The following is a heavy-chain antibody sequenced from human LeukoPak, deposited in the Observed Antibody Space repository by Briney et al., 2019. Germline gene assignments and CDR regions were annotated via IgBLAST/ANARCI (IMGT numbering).Heavy chain of an antibody. CDR1: GFTFSSYG. V-gene: IGHV3-48*01. J-gene: IGHJ6*03. D-gene: IGHD6-19*01. CDR3: ARGKHGLVFGLYYYYMDV. CDR2: MSSSNITI. Sequence: GGSLRLSCAASGFTFSSYGMNWVRQAPGKGLEWVSYMSSSNITIYYADSVKGRFTISRDNARNSLYLQMNSLRAEDTAVYYCARGKHGLVFGLYYYYMDVWGKGTTVTVSS.